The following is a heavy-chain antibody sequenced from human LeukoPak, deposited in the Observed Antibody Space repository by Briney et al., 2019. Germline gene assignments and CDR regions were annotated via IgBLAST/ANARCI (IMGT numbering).Heavy chain of an antibody. CDR2: IYNSGST. CDR3: ARDVGATPGYFDY. Sequence: SETLSLTCTVSGGSISSYYWSWIRQPPGKGLEWIGHIYNSGSTNYNPSLKSRVTISVDTSKNQFSLKLSSVTAADTAVYYCARDVGATPGYFDYWGQGTLVTVSS. D-gene: IGHD1-26*01. CDR1: GGSISSYY. V-gene: IGHV4-59*01. J-gene: IGHJ4*02.